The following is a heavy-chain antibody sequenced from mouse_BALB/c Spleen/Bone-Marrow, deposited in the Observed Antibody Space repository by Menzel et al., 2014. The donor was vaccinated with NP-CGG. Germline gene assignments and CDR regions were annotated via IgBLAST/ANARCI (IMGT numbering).Heavy chain of an antibody. CDR1: GFTFSSYA. CDR2: ISSGGSYT. J-gene: IGHJ4*01. V-gene: IGHV5-9-3*01. Sequence: EVQLQQSGGGLVKPGGSLKLSCAASGFTFSSYAMSWVRQTPEKRLEWVATISSGGSYTYYPDSVKGRFTISRDNAKNTLYLQMSSLRSEDTAMYYCARKLEYGDCDAMDYWGQGTSVTVSS. CDR3: ARKLEYGDCDAMDY. D-gene: IGHD2-13*01.